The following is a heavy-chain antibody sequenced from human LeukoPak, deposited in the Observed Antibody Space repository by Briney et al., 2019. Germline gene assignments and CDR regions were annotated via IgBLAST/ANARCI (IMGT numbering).Heavy chain of an antibody. D-gene: IGHD6-6*01. J-gene: IGHJ4*02. CDR2: IWYDGSEK. CDR3: ARDRGTTSSAGYYFDY. CDR1: GFTFSQFG. Sequence: PGGSLRLSCAASGFTFSQFGMHWVRQAPGKGLEWVAIIWYDGSEKFYGDSVKGRFTISRDNSKNTLYLQMNSLRAEDTAVYYCARDRGTTSSAGYYFDYWGQGTLVTVPS. V-gene: IGHV3-33*01.